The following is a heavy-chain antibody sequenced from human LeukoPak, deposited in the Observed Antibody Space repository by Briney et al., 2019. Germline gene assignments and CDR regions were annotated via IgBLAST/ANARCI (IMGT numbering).Heavy chain of an antibody. V-gene: IGHV4-38-2*02. CDR3: ARNYGYCSSTSCYTLIDY. Sequence: PSETLSLTCTVSGYSISSGYYWGWIRQPPGKGLEWIGSIYHSGSTYYNPSLKSRVTISVDTSKNQFSLKLSSVTAADTAVYYCARNYGYCSSTSCYTLIDYWGQGTLVTVSS. CDR2: IYHSGST. D-gene: IGHD2-2*02. J-gene: IGHJ4*02. CDR1: GYSISSGYY.